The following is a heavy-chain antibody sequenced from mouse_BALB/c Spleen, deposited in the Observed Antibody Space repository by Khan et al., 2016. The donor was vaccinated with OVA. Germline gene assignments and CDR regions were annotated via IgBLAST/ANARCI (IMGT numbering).Heavy chain of an antibody. J-gene: IGHJ4*01. V-gene: IGHV9-3-1*01. Sequence: QIQLVQSGPDLKKPGETVKISCKASGYTLTNYGINWVKQAPGKDLKWMGWIYTYTGEPTYADDFKGRFAFSLETSASPAYLQINNLKNEDTATYFCARGGRRAMDYWGQGTSVTVSS. CDR2: IYTYTGEP. CDR3: ARGGRRAMDY. CDR1: GYTLTNYG. D-gene: IGHD3-3*01.